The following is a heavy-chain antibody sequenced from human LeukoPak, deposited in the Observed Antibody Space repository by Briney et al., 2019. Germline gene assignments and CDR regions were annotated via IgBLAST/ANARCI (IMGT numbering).Heavy chain of an antibody. D-gene: IGHD6-13*01. CDR1: GFTFSSYA. CDR2: ISYDGSNK. V-gene: IGHV3-30-3*01. CDR3: ARAAPNEYSSSWYNLDY. J-gene: IGHJ4*02. Sequence: PGGSLRLSCAASGFTFSSYAMHGVRQAPGKGLEWVAVISYDGSNKYYADSVKGRFTISRDNSKNTLYLQMNSLRAEDTAVYYCARAAPNEYSSSWYNLDYWGQGTLVTVSS.